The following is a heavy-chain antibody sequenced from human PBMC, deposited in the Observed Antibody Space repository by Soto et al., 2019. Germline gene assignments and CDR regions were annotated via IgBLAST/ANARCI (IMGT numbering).Heavy chain of an antibody. V-gene: IGHV3-49*03. CDR2: IRSKNYGRTT. CDR3: SRXSYYYDSSGFEPGAFDI. CDR1: GFTFGNNA. D-gene: IGHD3-22*01. J-gene: IGHJ3*02. Sequence: PGESLRLSCTGSGFTFGNNAMTWFRQAPGKGLEWVGFIRSKNYGRTTEYAASVQGRFTISRDDSKGIAYLEMNSLTTDDTAVYYCSRXSYYYDSSGFEPGAFDIWGQGTMVTVSS.